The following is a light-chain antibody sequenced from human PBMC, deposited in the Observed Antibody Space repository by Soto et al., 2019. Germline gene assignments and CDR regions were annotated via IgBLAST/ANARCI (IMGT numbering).Light chain of an antibody. CDR1: QSISSW. CDR2: DAS. Sequence: DIQMTQSPSTLSASVGDRVTITCRASQSISSWLAWYQQKPGKAPKLLTYDASSLESGVPSRFSGSGSGTEFTLTISSLQPDDFATYYCQQYNSYSSITFGQGIRLEIK. CDR3: QQYNSYSSIT. V-gene: IGKV1-5*01. J-gene: IGKJ5*01.